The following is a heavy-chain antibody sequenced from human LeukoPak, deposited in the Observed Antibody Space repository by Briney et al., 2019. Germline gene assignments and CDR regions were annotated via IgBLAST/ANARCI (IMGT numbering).Heavy chain of an antibody. J-gene: IGHJ4*02. CDR2: ISWNSGSI. D-gene: IGHD6-19*01. CDR1: GFIFNNYA. Sequence: GGSLRLSCAGSGFIFNNYAMNWVGQPQGKGLEGVSGISWNSGSIDYADSVKGRFTISRDNAKNSLYLQMNSLRVEDTAFYYCAKDNRRHYTSGPNPDSLHWGQGALVTVSS. V-gene: IGHV3-9*01. CDR3: AKDNRRHYTSGPNPDSLH.